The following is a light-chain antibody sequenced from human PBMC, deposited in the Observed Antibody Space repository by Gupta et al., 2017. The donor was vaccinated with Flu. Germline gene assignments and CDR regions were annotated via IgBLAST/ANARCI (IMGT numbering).Light chain of an antibody. J-gene: IGLJ2*01. CDR2: EVS. CDR1: SSDVGGYNY. CDR3: CADTSSSTVL. Sequence: ITISWTGTSSDVGGYNYVCWYQQHPGKAHNLMIYEVSKRSAGVASRFSGFKSGNTASLTISERQEEDEADYYFCADTSSSTVLFGGGTKLTVL. V-gene: IGLV2-14*01.